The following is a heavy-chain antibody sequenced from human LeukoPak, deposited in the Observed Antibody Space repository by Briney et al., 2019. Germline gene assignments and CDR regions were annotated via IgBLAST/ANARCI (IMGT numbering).Heavy chain of an antibody. V-gene: IGHV3-23*01. Sequence: GGSLRFSGAASGFTFINYVMSWARQAPGMGPEWVSGINGGGGSTFYAESVKGRFTISRDNSKNTLYLQMNSLRAEDTAVYYCVKDGRRSPPCWGQGTLVTVSS. J-gene: IGHJ4*02. CDR1: GFTFINYV. CDR3: VKDGRRSPPC. D-gene: IGHD2-15*01. CDR2: INGGGGST.